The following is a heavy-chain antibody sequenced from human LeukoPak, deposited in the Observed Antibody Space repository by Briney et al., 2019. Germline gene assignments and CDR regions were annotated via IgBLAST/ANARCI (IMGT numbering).Heavy chain of an antibody. CDR2: FDPEDGET. J-gene: IGHJ3*02. D-gene: IGHD6-19*01. V-gene: IGHV1-24*01. Sequence: ASVKVSCKVSGYTLTELSMHWVRQAPGKGPEWMGGFDPEDGETIYAQKFQGRVTMTEDTSTDTAYMELSSLRSEDTAVYYCATGPRQWLVADAFDIWGQGTMVTVSS. CDR1: GYTLTELS. CDR3: ATGPRQWLVADAFDI.